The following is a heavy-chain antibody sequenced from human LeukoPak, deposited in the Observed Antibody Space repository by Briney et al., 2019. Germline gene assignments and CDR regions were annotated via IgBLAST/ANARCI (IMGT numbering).Heavy chain of an antibody. CDR3: ARDGLVLVGATTNYYYGMDV. V-gene: IGHV4-59*01. J-gene: IGHJ6*02. D-gene: IGHD1-26*01. CDR1: GGSISSYY. CDR2: IYYSGST. Sequence: PSETLSLTCTVSGGSISSYYWSWIRQPPGKGLEWIGYIYYSGSTNYNPSLKSRVTISVDTSKNQFSLKLSSVTAADTAVYYCARDGLVLVGATTNYYYGMDVRGQGTTVTVSS.